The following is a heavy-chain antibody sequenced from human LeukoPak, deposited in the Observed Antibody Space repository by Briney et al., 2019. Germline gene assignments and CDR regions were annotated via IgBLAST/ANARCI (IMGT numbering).Heavy chain of an antibody. V-gene: IGHV3-53*01. CDR1: GLTSSDHP. CDR2: IYSGDDT. Sequence: SGGSLTLSCEVSGLTSSDHPMNWVRQAPGKGLEWVSIIYSGDDTYYADSVKGRFTISRDNSKNIVYLQMNRLRVEDTAVYYCVRAVAESYYYYYMDVWGKGTTVTVSS. CDR3: VRAVAESYYYYYMDV. J-gene: IGHJ6*03. D-gene: IGHD6-19*01.